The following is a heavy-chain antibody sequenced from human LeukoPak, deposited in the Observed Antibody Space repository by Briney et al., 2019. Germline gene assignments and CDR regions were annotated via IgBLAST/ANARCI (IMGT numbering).Heavy chain of an antibody. V-gene: IGHV3-66*01. J-gene: IGHJ4*02. D-gene: IGHD3-10*01. CDR3: ARGPNGSGQN. CDR2: IYSGGST. CDR1: GFTVSSNY. Sequence: PGGSLRLSCAASGFTVSSNYMSWVRQAPGKGLEWVSVIYSGGSTYYAASVKGRFTISRDNSKTSLYLQMNSLRSEDTAVYYCARGPNGSGQNWGQGTLVSVSS.